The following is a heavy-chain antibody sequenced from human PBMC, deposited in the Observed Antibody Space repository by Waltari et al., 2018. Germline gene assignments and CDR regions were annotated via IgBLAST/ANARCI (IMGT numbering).Heavy chain of an antibody. CDR2: IWYDGSNK. CDR3: ARDGVAVAAFDY. J-gene: IGHJ4*02. Sequence: QVQLVESGGGVVQPGRSLRLSCAASGLTFSSYGMHWVRQAPGKGLEWVAVIWYDGSNKYYADSVKGRFTISRDNSKNTLYLQMNSLRAEDTAVYYCARDGVAVAAFDYWGQGTLVTVSS. CDR1: GLTFSSYG. V-gene: IGHV3-33*01. D-gene: IGHD6-19*01.